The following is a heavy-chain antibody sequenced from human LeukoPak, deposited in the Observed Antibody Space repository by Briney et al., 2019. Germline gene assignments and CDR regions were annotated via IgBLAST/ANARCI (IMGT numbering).Heavy chain of an antibody. Sequence: SETLSLTCTVSGGSISSYYWSWIRQPPGKGLEWIGEINHSGSTNYNPSLKSRVTISVDTSKNQFSLKLSSVTAADTAVYYCARDPGGAVAGSFDYWGQGTLVTVSS. V-gene: IGHV4-34*01. CDR2: INHSGST. D-gene: IGHD6-19*01. J-gene: IGHJ4*02. CDR1: GGSISSYY. CDR3: ARDPGGAVAGSFDY.